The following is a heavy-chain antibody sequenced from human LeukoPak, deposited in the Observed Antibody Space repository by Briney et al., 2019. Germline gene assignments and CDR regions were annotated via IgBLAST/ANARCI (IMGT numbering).Heavy chain of an antibody. CDR2: IYSGGAT. CDR1: GLTVSNNY. V-gene: IGHV3-66*01. D-gene: IGHD3-10*01. Sequence: GGSLRLSCAVSGLTVSNNYMIWVRQAPGKGLECVSLIYSGGATSYADSVKGRFTISRDNSQNMLYLQMNSLRVEDTDVYYCARDPGAAVYNLWSWGQGTLVTVSS. J-gene: IGHJ5*02. CDR3: ARDPGAAVYNLWS.